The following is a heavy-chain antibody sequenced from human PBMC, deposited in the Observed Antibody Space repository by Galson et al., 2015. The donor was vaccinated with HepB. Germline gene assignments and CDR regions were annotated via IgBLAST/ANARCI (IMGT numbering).Heavy chain of an antibody. Sequence: SVKVSCKASGGTFSSYTISWVRQAPGQGLEWMGRIIPILGIANYAQKFQGRVTITADKSTSTAYMELSSLRSEDTAVYYCARGSVVITPPFDYWGQGTLVTVSS. J-gene: IGHJ4*02. CDR1: GGTFSSYT. CDR3: ARGSVVITPPFDY. V-gene: IGHV1-69*02. D-gene: IGHD3-22*01. CDR2: IIPILGIA.